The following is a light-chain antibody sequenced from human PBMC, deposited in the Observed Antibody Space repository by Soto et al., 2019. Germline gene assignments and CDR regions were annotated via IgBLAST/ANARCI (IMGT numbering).Light chain of an antibody. Sequence: QSALTQPASVSGSPGQSITISCTGTSSDISAYIYVSWYQHHPGKAPKVMIYDVSSRPSGVSDRFSGSKSGNTASLTISGLQAEDEADYYCLSYTTSSTYVFGTGTKVTVL. CDR2: DVS. CDR1: SSDISAYIY. CDR3: LSYTTSSTYV. V-gene: IGLV2-14*03. J-gene: IGLJ1*01.